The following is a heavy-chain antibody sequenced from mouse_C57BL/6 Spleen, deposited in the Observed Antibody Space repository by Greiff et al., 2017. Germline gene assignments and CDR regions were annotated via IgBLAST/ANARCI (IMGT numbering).Heavy chain of an antibody. J-gene: IGHJ2*01. CDR2: INPSSGYT. V-gene: IGHV1-4*01. D-gene: IGHD4-1*01. CDR1: GYTFTSYT. Sequence: VQLQQSGAELARPGASVKMSCKASGYTFTSYTMHWVKQRPGPGLEWIGYINPSSGYTKYNQKFKDKATLTADKSSSTAYMQLSSLTSEDSAVYYCARGNWDGGYFDYWGQGTTLTVSS. CDR3: ARGNWDGGYFDY.